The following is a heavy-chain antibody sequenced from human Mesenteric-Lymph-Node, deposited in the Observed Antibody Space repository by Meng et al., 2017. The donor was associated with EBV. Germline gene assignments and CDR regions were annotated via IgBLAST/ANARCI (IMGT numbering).Heavy chain of an antibody. D-gene: IGHD6-13*01. V-gene: IGHV1-3*01. J-gene: IGHJ4*02. CDR2: LNAANGNT. CDR3: VREGSSWYGGGFYDY. CDR1: GYSFTTYA. Sequence: QVQFVQSGAEVKKPGASVKVSCKAFGYSFTTYAIHWVRQAPGQRLEFVGWLNAANGNTRYSQRLQGRVTLTSDTSASTAYMELTSLISEDAAVYYCVREGSSWYGGGFYDYWGQGTLVTVSS.